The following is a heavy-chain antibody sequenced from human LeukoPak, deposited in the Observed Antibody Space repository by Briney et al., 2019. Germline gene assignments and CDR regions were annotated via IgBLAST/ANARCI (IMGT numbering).Heavy chain of an antibody. J-gene: IGHJ4*02. CDR3: ARDSTYYYDSGSSGPHYFDN. D-gene: IGHD3-10*01. CDR2: ISSGGTDE. Sequence: PGGSLRLSCAASGFTFGTYAMHWVRQAPGKGLEWVSLISSGGTDEYYADSVKGRFTISRDNSKNTLYLQLNSLRAEDTAVYYCARDSTYYYDSGSSGPHYFDNWGQGTLVTVSS. CDR1: GFTFGTYA. V-gene: IGHV3-30*01.